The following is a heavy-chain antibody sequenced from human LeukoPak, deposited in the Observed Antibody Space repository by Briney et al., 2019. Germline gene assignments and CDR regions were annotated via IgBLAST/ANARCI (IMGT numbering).Heavy chain of an antibody. V-gene: IGHV3-74*01. Sequence: GGSLRLSCAASGFTFSGHWMHWVRQAPGKGLVWVSRINPDGGSPAYADSVKGRFTISRDNSKNTLYLQMNSLRAEDTAVYYCAKDRVYYYDSSGAASFDYWGQGTLVTVSS. CDR1: GFTFSGHW. J-gene: IGHJ4*02. CDR2: INPDGGSP. D-gene: IGHD3-22*01. CDR3: AKDRVYYYDSSGAASFDY.